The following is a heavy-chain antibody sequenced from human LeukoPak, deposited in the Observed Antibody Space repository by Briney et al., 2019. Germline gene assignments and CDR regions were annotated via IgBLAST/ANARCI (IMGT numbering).Heavy chain of an antibody. Sequence: GGSLRLSCAASGFTFSSYAMSWVRQAPGKGLEWVSAISGSGGSTYYADSVKGRFTISRDNSKNTLYLQMNSLRAEDTAVYYCAKGAGYGGNSGEGWYYIDYWGQGTLVTVSS. J-gene: IGHJ4*02. CDR1: GFTFSSYA. V-gene: IGHV3-23*01. CDR3: AKGAGYGGNSGEGWYYIDY. D-gene: IGHD4-23*01. CDR2: ISGSGGST.